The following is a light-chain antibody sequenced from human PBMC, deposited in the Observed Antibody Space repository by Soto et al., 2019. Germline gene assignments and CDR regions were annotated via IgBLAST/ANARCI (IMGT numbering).Light chain of an antibody. CDR3: QKHGYSPHS. Sequence: EIVLTQSPGTLSLSPGERGTLSCRASQSVSSNYLAWYQQRPGQAPRLLIYGASNRATGIPDRFSGSGSGTDLTITISRLEPEDFAVYYCQKHGYSPHSFGQGTKLEIK. CDR1: QSVSSNY. V-gene: IGKV3-20*01. J-gene: IGKJ2*01. CDR2: GAS.